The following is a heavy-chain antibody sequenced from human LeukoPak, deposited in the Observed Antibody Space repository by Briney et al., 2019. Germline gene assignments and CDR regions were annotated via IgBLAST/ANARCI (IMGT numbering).Heavy chain of an antibody. CDR2: IIPIFGSA. CDR1: GGTFSSYA. D-gene: IGHD6-13*01. J-gene: IGHJ4*02. Sequence: GSSVKVSCKASGGTFSSYAFSWVRQAPGQGLEWMGGIIPIFGSANYAQKFQGRVTITADKSTSTAYMELSSLRSEDTAVYYCARTAAGTIPLDYWGQGTLVTVSS. V-gene: IGHV1-69*06. CDR3: ARTAAGTIPLDY.